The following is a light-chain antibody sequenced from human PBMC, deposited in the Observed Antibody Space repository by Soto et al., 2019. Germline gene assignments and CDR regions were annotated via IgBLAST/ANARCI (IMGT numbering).Light chain of an antibody. Sequence: QSALTQPASVSGSPGQSITISCTGTSSDVGSYHLVSWYQQHPGKAPKLTIYEVSKRPSGVSNRFSGSKAGNTASLTISGLQAEDEDDYYCCSYSGSSTFVVFGGGTKLT. CDR1: SSDVGSYHL. CDR2: EVS. J-gene: IGLJ2*01. CDR3: CSYSGSSTFVV. V-gene: IGLV2-23*02.